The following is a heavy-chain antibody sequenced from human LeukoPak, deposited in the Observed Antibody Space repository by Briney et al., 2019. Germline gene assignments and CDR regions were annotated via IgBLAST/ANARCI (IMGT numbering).Heavy chain of an antibody. D-gene: IGHD3-22*01. V-gene: IGHV4-59*08. Sequence: PSETLSLTCTVSGGSISSYYWSWIRQPPGKGLEWIGYIYYSGSTNYNPSLKSRVTISVDTSKNQFSLKLSSVTAADTAVYYCARWGLSYYDSSGYLGDYWGQGTLVTVSS. CDR3: ARWGLSYYDSSGYLGDY. J-gene: IGHJ4*02. CDR2: IYYSGST. CDR1: GGSISSYY.